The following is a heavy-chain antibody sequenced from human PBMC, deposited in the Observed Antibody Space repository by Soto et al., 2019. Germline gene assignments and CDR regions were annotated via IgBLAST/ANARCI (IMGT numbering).Heavy chain of an antibody. Sequence: SVKVSCKASGGTFSSYAISWVRQAPGQGLEWMGGIIPIFGTANYAQKFQGRVTITADESTSTAYMELSSLRSEDTAVYYCASSCTNGVCYSPHSYNWFDPWGQGTLVTVSS. V-gene: IGHV1-69*13. J-gene: IGHJ5*02. CDR3: ASSCTNGVCYSPHSYNWFDP. CDR2: IIPIFGTA. D-gene: IGHD2-8*01. CDR1: GGTFSSYA.